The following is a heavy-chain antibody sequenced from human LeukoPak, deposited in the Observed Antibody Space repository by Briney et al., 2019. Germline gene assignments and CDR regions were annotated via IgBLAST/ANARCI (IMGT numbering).Heavy chain of an antibody. J-gene: IGHJ2*01. CDR2: IYPGDSDT. CDR1: GYSFTSYW. CDR3: ARTLDIVVVPAAIDWYFDL. Sequence: EESLKISCKGSGYSFTSYWIGWGRQMPGKGLEWIGIIYPGDSDTRYSPSFQGQVTISDDQSISTAYLQWSILKASDTAMYYCARTLDIVVVPAAIDWYFDLWGRGTLVTVSS. D-gene: IGHD2-2*01. V-gene: IGHV5-51*01.